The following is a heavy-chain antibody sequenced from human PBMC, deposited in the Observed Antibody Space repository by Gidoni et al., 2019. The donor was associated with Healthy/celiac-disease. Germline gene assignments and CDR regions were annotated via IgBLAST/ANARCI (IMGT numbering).Heavy chain of an antibody. CDR2: INHSGST. V-gene: IGHV4-34*01. D-gene: IGHD2-2*01. J-gene: IGHJ6*03. Sequence: QVQLQQWGAGLLKPSETLSLTCAVYGGSFSGYYWRWIRQPPGKGLEWIGEINHSGSTNYNPSLKSRVTISVDTSKNQFSLKLSSVTAADTAVYYCAREGVYCSSTSCPYYYYYYMDVWGKGTTVTVSS. CDR3: AREGVYCSSTSCPYYYYYYMDV. CDR1: GGSFSGYY.